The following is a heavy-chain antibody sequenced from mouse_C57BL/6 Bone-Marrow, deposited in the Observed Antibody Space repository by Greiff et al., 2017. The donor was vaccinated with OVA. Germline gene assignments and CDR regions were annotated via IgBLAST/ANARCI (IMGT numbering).Heavy chain of an antibody. J-gene: IGHJ2*01. D-gene: IGHD1-1*01. CDR3: ARKRDLLLLHYFDY. V-gene: IGHV1-19*01. Sequence: DVKLQQSGPVLVKPGASVKMSCKASGYTFTDYYMNWVKQSHGKSLEWIGVINPYNGGTSYNQKFKGKATLTVDKSSSTAYMELNSLTSEDSAVYYCARKRDLLLLHYFDYWGQGTTLTVSS. CDR1: GYTFTDYY. CDR2: INPYNGGT.